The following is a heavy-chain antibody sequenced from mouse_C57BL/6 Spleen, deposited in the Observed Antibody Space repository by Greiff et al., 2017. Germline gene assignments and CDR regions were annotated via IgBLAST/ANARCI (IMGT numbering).Heavy chain of an antibody. CDR3: ARSPIYYDGGTKAY. J-gene: IGHJ3*01. CDR1: GYAFTNYL. CDR2: IIPGSGGT. D-gene: IGHD1-1*01. Sequence: QVHVKQSGAELVRPGTSVKVSCKASGYAFTNYLIEWVKQRPGHGLEWIGEIIPGSGGTNYNAKFTGKATLTAAKSSSTAYMQLSSLKSEDSTVYSGARSPIYYDGGTKAYWGQGTLVTVSA. V-gene: IGHV1-54*01.